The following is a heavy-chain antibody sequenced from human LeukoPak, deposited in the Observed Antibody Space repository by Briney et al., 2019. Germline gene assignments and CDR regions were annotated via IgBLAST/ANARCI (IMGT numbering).Heavy chain of an antibody. Sequence: SETLSLTCTVSGGSISSYYWGWIRQPPGKGLEWIGTISHSGSTFYNPSLEGRVTISVDTSKNQFSVKLSSVTAADTAVYYCARGGFFDSSGPFDYWGQGTLVTVSS. J-gene: IGHJ4*02. CDR1: GGSISSYY. D-gene: IGHD3-22*01. CDR2: ISHSGST. V-gene: IGHV4-38-2*02. CDR3: ARGGFFDSSGPFDY.